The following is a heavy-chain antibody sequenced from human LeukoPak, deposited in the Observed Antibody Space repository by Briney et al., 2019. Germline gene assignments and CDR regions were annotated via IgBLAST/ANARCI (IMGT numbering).Heavy chain of an antibody. Sequence: ESLKISCKGSGYSFTDYWIGWVRQMPGKGLEWMGIIYPGDCDTKSSPTFRGQVTISAGKSISTAYLQWRSLKASDTAMYYCARASGDFWSGYTFDYWGQGTLVTVSS. V-gene: IGHV5-51*01. CDR3: ARASGDFWSGYTFDY. CDR1: GYSFTDYW. D-gene: IGHD3-3*01. CDR2: IYPGDCDT. J-gene: IGHJ4*02.